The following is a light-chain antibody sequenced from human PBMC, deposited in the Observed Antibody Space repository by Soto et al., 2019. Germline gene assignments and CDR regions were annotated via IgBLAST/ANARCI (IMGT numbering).Light chain of an antibody. CDR3: QQRSNWPPLIT. CDR2: AAS. V-gene: IGKV1-39*01. J-gene: IGKJ5*01. CDR1: QSISSY. Sequence: DIQMTQSPSSLSASVGDRVTITCRASQSISSYLNWYQQKPGKAPKLLIYAASSLQSGVPSRFSGSGSGTDFTLTISSLEPEDFAVYYCQQRSNWPPLITFGQGTRLEI.